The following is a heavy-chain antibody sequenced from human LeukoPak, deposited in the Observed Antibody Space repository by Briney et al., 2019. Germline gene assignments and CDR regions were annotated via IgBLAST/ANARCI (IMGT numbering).Heavy chain of an antibody. CDR1: GYSVSSGYY. V-gene: IGHV4-38-2*02. Sequence: SETLSLTCTVSGYSVSSGYYWGWIRQSPGKGLEWIGSIYHSGSTYYSPSLRSRITISADTSKNQFSLKLSSVTAADTAVYYCARMPSLGYTYYYDSSGYPGGYFDYWGQGTLVTVSS. CDR3: ARMPSLGYTYYYDSSGYPGGYFDY. CDR2: IYHSGST. D-gene: IGHD3-22*01. J-gene: IGHJ4*02.